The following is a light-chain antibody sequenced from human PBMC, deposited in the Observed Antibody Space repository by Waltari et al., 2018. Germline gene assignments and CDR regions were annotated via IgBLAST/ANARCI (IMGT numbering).Light chain of an antibody. CDR2: LGS. CDR3: MQTRQTPWT. V-gene: IGKV2-28*01. Sequence: DIEMTQSQLSLPVTPGEPASISCRSSQSLMHSNGYNYLDWYLQKPGQSPQLLIYLGSNRASGVPDRFSGRGSGTGFTLEINRVETEDAGIYYCMQTRQTPWTFGQGTKVEIK. CDR1: QSLMHSNGYNY. J-gene: IGKJ1*01.